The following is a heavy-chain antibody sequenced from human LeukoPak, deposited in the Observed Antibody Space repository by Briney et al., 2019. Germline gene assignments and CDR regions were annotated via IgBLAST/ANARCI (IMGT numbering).Heavy chain of an antibody. CDR1: RFTLSSYA. V-gene: IGHV3-23*01. D-gene: IGHD5-12*01. CDR2: ISGSGGST. J-gene: IGHJ4*02. Sequence: GGSLRLSCAASRFTLSSYAMSWVRQAPGKGLEWVSAISGSGGSTYYADSVKGRFTISRDNSKNTLYLQMNSLRAEDTAVYYCAKMGVWLPHYFDYWGQGTPVTVSS. CDR3: AKMGVWLPHYFDY.